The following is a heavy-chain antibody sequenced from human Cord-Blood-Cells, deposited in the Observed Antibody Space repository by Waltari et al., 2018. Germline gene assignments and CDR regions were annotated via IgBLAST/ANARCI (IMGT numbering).Heavy chain of an antibody. CDR3: ARADVGAKFDP. CDR1: GYTFTSYA. V-gene: IGHV1-3*01. D-gene: IGHD1-26*01. Sequence: QVQLVQSGAEVKKPGASVKVSCKASGYTFTSYAMHWVRQAPGQRLEWMGWINAGNGNTKYTQKFQGRVTITRDTSASTAYMELSSLRSEDTAVYYCARADVGAKFDPWGQGTLVTVSS. J-gene: IGHJ5*02. CDR2: INAGNGNT.